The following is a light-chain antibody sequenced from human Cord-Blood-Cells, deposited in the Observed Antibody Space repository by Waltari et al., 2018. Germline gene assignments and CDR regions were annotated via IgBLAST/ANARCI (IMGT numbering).Light chain of an antibody. CDR3: SSYTSSSTLYV. CDR2: DVS. V-gene: IGLV2-14*01. Sequence: QSALTQPASVSGSPGQSITISCTGTSTDVGGYNYVSWYQQHPGKAPKLMIYDVSKRASGGSNRFSGSNSGNTASLTISGLQGEDEADYYCSSYTSSSTLYVFGTGTKVTVL. J-gene: IGLJ1*01. CDR1: STDVGGYNY.